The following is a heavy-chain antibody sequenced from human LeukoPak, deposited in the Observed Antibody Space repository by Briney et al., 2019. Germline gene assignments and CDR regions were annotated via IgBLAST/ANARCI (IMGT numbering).Heavy chain of an antibody. J-gene: IGHJ4*02. CDR3: ARQWSGYSSSWCLDY. CDR2: IYYSGST. Sequence: PSETLSLTCTVSGGSISRSSYYWGWIRQPPGKGLEWIGSIYYSGSTYYNPSLKSRVTISVDTSKNQFSLKLSSVTAADTAVYYCARQWSGYSSSWCLDYWGQGTLVTVSS. CDR1: GGSISRSSYY. V-gene: IGHV4-39*01. D-gene: IGHD6-13*01.